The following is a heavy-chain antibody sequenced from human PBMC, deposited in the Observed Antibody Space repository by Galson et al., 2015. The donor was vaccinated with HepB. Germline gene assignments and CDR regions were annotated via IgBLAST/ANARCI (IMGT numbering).Heavy chain of an antibody. CDR3: ATRGATVALSYYFDY. J-gene: IGHJ4*02. V-gene: IGHV1-24*01. CDR2: FDPEDGET. CDR1: GYTLTELS. D-gene: IGHD4-23*01. Sequence: SVKVSRKVSGYTLTELSMHWVRQAPGKGLEWMGGFDPEDGETIYAQKFQGRVTMTEDTSTDTAYMEPSSLRSEDTAVYYCATRGATVALSYYFDYWGQGTLVTVSS.